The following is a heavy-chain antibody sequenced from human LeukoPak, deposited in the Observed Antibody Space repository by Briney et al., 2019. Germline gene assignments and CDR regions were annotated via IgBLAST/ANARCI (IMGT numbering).Heavy chain of an antibody. CDR3: ARDYGSGSYFRYYYYMDV. J-gene: IGHJ6*03. D-gene: IGHD3-10*01. Sequence: PSETLSLTCAVYGGSFSGYYWSWIRQPPGKGLEWVGEINQSGSTNYNPSLKSRVTISVDTSKNQFSLKLSSVTAADTAVYYCARDYGSGSYFRYYYYMDVWGKGTTVTVSS. V-gene: IGHV4-34*01. CDR1: GGSFSGYY. CDR2: INQSGST.